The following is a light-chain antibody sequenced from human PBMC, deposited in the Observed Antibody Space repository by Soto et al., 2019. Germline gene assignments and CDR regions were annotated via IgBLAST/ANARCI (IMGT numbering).Light chain of an antibody. CDR3: QRYRSSAPIT. Sequence: WAESPGSLSLCAGEKVSLSCRAIQSVSSSSLAWYQQRPGQAPRLLIYGTSSRATGIPDRFSGSGSGTDFTLIISRLEPEDFAVYFCQRYRSSAPITLGQGTRLEIK. CDR2: GTS. V-gene: IGKV3-20*01. CDR1: QSVSSSS. J-gene: IGKJ5*01.